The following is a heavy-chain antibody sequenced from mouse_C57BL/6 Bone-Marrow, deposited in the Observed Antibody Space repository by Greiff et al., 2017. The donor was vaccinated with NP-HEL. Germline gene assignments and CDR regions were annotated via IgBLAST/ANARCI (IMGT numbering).Heavy chain of an antibody. D-gene: IGHD2-4*01. CDR1: GYTFTDYE. J-gene: IGHJ3*01. Sequence: VQLQHSGAELVRPGASVTLSCKASGYTFTDYEMHWVKQTPVHGLEWIGAIDPETGGTAYNQKFKGKAILTADKSSSTAYMELRSLTSEDSAVYYCTRDHYDPFAYWGQGTLVTVSA. V-gene: IGHV1-15*01. CDR2: IDPETGGT. CDR3: TRDHYDPFAY.